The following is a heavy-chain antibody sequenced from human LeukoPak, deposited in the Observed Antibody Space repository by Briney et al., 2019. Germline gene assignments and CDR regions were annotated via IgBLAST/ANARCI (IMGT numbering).Heavy chain of an antibody. Sequence: GASVKVSCKASGGTFSSYAISWVRQAPGQGLEWMGGIIPIFGTANYAQKFQGRVTITTDESTGTAYMELSSLRSEDTAVYYCARAPYSSSPYYYYMDVWGKGTTVTVSS. CDR3: ARAPYSSSPYYYYMDV. J-gene: IGHJ6*03. V-gene: IGHV1-69*05. CDR2: IIPIFGTA. D-gene: IGHD6-6*01. CDR1: GGTFSSYA.